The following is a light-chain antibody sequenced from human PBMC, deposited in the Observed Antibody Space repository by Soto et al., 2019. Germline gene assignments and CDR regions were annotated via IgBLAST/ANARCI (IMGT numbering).Light chain of an antibody. V-gene: IGLV1-40*01. CDR1: SSNIGAGYD. CDR3: QSSDSSLSGYV. Sequence: QSVLTQPPSVSGAPGQRGTISCTGSSSNIGAGYDVHWYQQLPGTAPKLLIYGNSNRPSGVPDRFSGSKSGTSASLAITGLQAEDEADYYCQSSDSSLSGYVFGTGTKVPVL. J-gene: IGLJ1*01. CDR2: GNS.